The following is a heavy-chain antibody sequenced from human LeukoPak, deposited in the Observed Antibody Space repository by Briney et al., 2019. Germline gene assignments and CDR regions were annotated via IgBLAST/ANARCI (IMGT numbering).Heavy chain of an antibody. CDR3: ARLWVPAAIDY. D-gene: IGHD2-2*02. CDR1: GFTFSSYA. Sequence: PGGSLRLSCAASGFTFSSYAMHWVRQAPGKGLEWVAVISYDGSNKYYADSVKGRFTISRDNSKNTLYLQMNSLRAEDTAVYYCARLWVPAAIDYWGQGTLVTVSS. CDR2: ISYDGSNK. J-gene: IGHJ4*02. V-gene: IGHV3-30-3*01.